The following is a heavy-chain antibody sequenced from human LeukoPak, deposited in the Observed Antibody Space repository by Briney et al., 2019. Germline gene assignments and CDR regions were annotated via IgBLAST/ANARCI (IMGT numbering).Heavy chain of an antibody. CDR2: INHSGST. V-gene: IGHV4-34*01. Sequence: SETLSLTCTVYGGPFSGYYWSWIRQPPGKGLEWIGEINHSGSTNYNPSLKSRVTISVDTSKNQFSLKLSSVTAADTAVYYCARDKGWFDPWGQGTLVTVSS. J-gene: IGHJ5*02. CDR1: GGPFSGYY. CDR3: ARDKGWFDP.